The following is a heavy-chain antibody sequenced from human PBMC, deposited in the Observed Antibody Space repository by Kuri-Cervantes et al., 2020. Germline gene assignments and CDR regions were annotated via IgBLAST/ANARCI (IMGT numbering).Heavy chain of an antibody. J-gene: IGHJ6*02. D-gene: IGHD3-10*01. Sequence: LSLTCAASGFTFSSYGMHWVRQAPGKGLEWVVVISYDGSNKYYADSVKGRFTISRDNSKNTLYLQMNSLRAEDTAVYYCAKDFRGVMSYYYYGMDVRGQGTTVTVSS. V-gene: IGHV3-30*18. CDR3: AKDFRGVMSYYYYGMDV. CDR2: ISYDGSNK. CDR1: GFTFSSYG.